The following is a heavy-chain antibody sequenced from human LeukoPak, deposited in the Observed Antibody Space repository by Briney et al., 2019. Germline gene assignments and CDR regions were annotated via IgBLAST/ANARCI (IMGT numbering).Heavy chain of an antibody. CDR3: ARGVVYDYGYPYFDY. CDR1: GVSISNYY. V-gene: IGHV4-59*01. Sequence: SETLSLTCIVSGVSISNYYWNWIRQSPGKGLEWIGYVSDSDNSNYSPSLKSRLTLSLDTSQNQFSLRLSSVTAADSAVYFCARGVVYDYGYPYFDYWGLGTLVTVSS. D-gene: IGHD5-18*01. J-gene: IGHJ4*02. CDR2: VSDSDNS.